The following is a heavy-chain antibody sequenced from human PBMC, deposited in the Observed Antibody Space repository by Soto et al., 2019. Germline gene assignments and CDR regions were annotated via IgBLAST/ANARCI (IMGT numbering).Heavy chain of an antibody. V-gene: IGHV4-4*02. Sequence: SETLSLTCTVPGGSISSSNWWSWVRQPPGKGLEWIGEIYHSGSTNYNPSLKSRVTISVDKSKNQFSLKLSSVTAADTAVYYCARAPPSAAFDYWGQGTLVTVSS. CDR2: IYHSGST. CDR1: GGSISSSNW. J-gene: IGHJ4*02. CDR3: ARAPPSAAFDY.